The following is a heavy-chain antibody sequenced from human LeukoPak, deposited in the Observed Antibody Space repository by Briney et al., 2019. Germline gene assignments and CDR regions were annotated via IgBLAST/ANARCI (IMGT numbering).Heavy chain of an antibody. D-gene: IGHD3-3*02. CDR1: GGIFSSNA. Sequence: SVKVSCKASGGIFSSNAISWVRQAPGQGLEWMGRIIPVFGMINYAQKFQGRVTITADKSMDTAYMELSSLISEDTAVFYCATGGQHFQYGLDVWGQGTTVIVSS. CDR2: IIPVFGMI. J-gene: IGHJ6*02. V-gene: IGHV1-69*04. CDR3: ATGGQHFQYGLDV.